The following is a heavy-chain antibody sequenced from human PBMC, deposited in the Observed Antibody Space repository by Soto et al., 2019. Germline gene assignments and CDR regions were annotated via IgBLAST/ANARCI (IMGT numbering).Heavy chain of an antibody. CDR1: GYTFTSYD. CDR3: AGTRHYDFWSGDSYWEIYYYYGIDG. V-gene: IGHV1-8*01. D-gene: IGHD3-3*01. CDR2: MNPNSGNT. Sequence: ASVKVSCKASGYTFTSYDINWVRQATGQGLEWMGWMNPNSGNTGYAQKFQGRVTMTRNTSISTAYMELSSLRSEDTAVYYCAGTRHYDFWSGDSYWEIYYYYGIDGWGQGTTVTVSS. J-gene: IGHJ6*02.